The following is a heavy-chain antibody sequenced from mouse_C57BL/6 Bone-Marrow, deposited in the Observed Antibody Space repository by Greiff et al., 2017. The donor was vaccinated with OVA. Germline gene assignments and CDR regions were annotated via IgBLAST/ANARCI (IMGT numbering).Heavy chain of an antibody. D-gene: IGHD2-3*01. Sequence: VQLQQSGAELVRPGASVTLSCKASGYTFTDYEMHWVKQTPVHGLEWIGAIDPETGGTAYNQKFKGKAILTADKSSSTAYMELRSLTSEDSAVYYCTRSDDPYDYWGQGTTLTVSS. CDR3: TRSDDPYDY. CDR2: IDPETGGT. V-gene: IGHV1-15*01. CDR1: GYTFTDYE. J-gene: IGHJ2*01.